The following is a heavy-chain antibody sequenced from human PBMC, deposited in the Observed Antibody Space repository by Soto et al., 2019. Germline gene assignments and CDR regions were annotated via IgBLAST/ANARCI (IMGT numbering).Heavy chain of an antibody. CDR3: ARDWSGYDSESLCY. J-gene: IGHJ4*02. Sequence: QVQLVQSGAEVKKPGASVKVSCKASGYTFTSYAMHWGRQAPGQRLEWMGWINAGNGNTKYSQKFQGRVTITRDTSASTAYMELSSLRSEDTAVYYCARDWSGYDSESLCYWGQGTLVTVSS. CDR2: INAGNGNT. D-gene: IGHD5-12*01. V-gene: IGHV1-3*01. CDR1: GYTFTSYA.